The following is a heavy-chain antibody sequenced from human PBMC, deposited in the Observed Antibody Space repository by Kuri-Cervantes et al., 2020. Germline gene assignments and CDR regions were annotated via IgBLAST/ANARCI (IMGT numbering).Heavy chain of an antibody. CDR2: INPNSGNT. D-gene: IGHD3-3*01. CDR1: GYTFTGYY. Sequence: ASVKVSCKASGYTFTGYYMHWVRQAPGQGLEWMGWINPNSGNTGYAQKFQGRVTMTRNTPISTAYMELSSLRSEDTAVYYCARVSYDFWAYYYMDVWGKGTTVTVSS. V-gene: IGHV1-8*02. J-gene: IGHJ6*03. CDR3: ARVSYDFWAYYYMDV.